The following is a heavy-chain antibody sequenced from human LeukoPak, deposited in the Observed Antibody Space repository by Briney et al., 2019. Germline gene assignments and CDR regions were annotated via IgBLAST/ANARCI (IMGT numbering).Heavy chain of an antibody. D-gene: IGHD3-9*01. CDR3: ARGATYYDILTGRRGDAFDI. CDR2: IFTSGDT. Sequence: SETLSLTCTVSGASISSHYWSWIRQPPGKGLEWIGYIFTSGDTDCNPSLKSRVTISVDRSKNQFSLKLSSVTAADTAVYYCARGATYYDILTGRRGDAFDIWGQGTMVTVSS. J-gene: IGHJ3*02. V-gene: IGHV4-4*09. CDR1: GASISSHY.